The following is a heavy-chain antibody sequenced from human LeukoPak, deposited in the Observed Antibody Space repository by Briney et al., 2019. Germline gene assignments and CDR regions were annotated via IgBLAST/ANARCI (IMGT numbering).Heavy chain of an antibody. CDR2: IDHRGTA. CDR3: ARLARLALLRGVTGYHSLDV. Sequence: PSETMSLTCAVYGASYNAYYWSWIRQPPGKGLEWIGDIDHRGTATYNPSLKSRLSISADASKNQFSLWLTSVTAADTAVYYCARLARLALLRGVTGYHSLDVWGKGTKVTVSS. J-gene: IGHJ6*04. V-gene: IGHV4-34*01. CDR1: GASYNAYY. D-gene: IGHD3-10*01.